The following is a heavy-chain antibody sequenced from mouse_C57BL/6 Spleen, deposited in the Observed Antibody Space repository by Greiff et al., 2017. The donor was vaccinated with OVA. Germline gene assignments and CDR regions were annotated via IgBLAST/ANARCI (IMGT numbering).Heavy chain of an antibody. CDR2: IYPGDGDT. CDR1: GYAFSSYW. J-gene: IGHJ2*01. CDR3: ARGDDYAPDY. Sequence: VQLVESGAELVKPGASVKISCKASGYAFSSYWMNWVKQRPGKGLEWIGQIYPGDGDTNYNGKFKGKATLTADKSSSTAYMQLSSLTSEDSAVYFCARGDDYAPDYWGQGTTLTVSS. D-gene: IGHD2-4*01. V-gene: IGHV1-80*01.